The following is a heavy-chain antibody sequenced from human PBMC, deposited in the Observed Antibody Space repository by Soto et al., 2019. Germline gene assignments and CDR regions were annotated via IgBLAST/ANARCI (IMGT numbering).Heavy chain of an antibody. CDR1: GYTFTGYY. Sequence: GASVKVSCKASGYTFTGYYMHWVRQAPGQGLEWMGWINPNSGGTNYAQKFQGWVTMTRDMSISTAYMELSRLRSDDTAVYYCARAGIQLWSVPYNCFDPWGEGTLVTVPS. V-gene: IGHV1-2*04. D-gene: IGHD5-18*01. CDR3: ARAGIQLWSVPYNCFDP. J-gene: IGHJ5*02. CDR2: INPNSGGT.